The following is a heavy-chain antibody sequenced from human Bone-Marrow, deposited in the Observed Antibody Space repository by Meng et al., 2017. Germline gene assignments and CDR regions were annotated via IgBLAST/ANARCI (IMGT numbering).Heavy chain of an antibody. CDR1: GGSFSTHT. Sequence: QVQLVQSGAEVKKPGSSVKVACKTSGGSFSTHTFSWVRQAPGQGLEWMGGLIAVFDKTKAAPRFQDRVTFTADESTSTAYMELSSLTFYDTAVYFCARGRRNEPLFDYWGQGTLVTVSS. J-gene: IGHJ4*02. V-gene: IGHV1-69*13. CDR2: LIAVFDKT. CDR3: ARGRRNEPLFDY. D-gene: IGHD1-14*01.